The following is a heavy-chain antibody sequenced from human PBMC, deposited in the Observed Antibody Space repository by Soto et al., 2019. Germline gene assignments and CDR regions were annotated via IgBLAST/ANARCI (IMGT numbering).Heavy chain of an antibody. CDR2: IWYDGSNK. CDR3: AGFGSGTYYYYGMDV. D-gene: IGHD6-19*01. Sequence: PGGSLRLSCAASGFTFSSYGMHWVRQAPGKGLEWVAVIWYDGSNKYYADSVKGRFTISRDNSENTLYLQMNSLRAEDTAVYYCAGFGSGTYYYYGMDVWGQGTTVTVSS. CDR1: GFTFSSYG. J-gene: IGHJ6*02. V-gene: IGHV3-33*01.